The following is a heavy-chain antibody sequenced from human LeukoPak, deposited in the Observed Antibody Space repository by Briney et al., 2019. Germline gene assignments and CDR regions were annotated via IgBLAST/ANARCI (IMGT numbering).Heavy chain of an antibody. Sequence: PSETLSLTCTVSSGSISTSNYYWGWVRQPPGKALEWIGNIFYSGSTNYNPSLKSRVTISVDTSKNQFSLKLTSVTAADTAVYYCARGVNSGYFDYCGQGTLVTVSS. CDR1: SGSISTSNYY. J-gene: IGHJ4*02. V-gene: IGHV4-61*05. CDR2: IFYSGST. CDR3: ARGVNSGYFDY. D-gene: IGHD1-26*01.